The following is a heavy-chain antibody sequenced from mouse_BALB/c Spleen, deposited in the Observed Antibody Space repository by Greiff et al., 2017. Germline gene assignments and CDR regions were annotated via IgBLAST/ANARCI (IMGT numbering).Heavy chain of an antibody. V-gene: IGHV3-6*02. CDR2: ISYDGSN. J-gene: IGHJ4*01. Sequence: EVKLQESGPGLVKPSQSLSLTCSVTGYSITSGYYWNWIRQFPGNKLEWMGYISYDGSNNYNPSLKNRISITRDTSKNQFFLKLNSVTTEDTATYYCARGDVDYYAMDYWGQGTSVTVSS. CDR1: GYSITSGYY. CDR3: ARGDVDYYAMDY.